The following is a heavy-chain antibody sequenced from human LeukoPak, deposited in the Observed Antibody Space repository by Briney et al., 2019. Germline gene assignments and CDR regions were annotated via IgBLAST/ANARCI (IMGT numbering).Heavy chain of an antibody. CDR1: GFTFSSYS. CDR3: ARGGPYDFWSGYTEVYYFDY. CDR2: ISSSSSTI. J-gene: IGHJ4*02. D-gene: IGHD3-3*01. Sequence: PGGSLRLSCAASGFTFSSYSMNWVRQAPGKGLEWVSYISSSSSTIYYADSAKGRFTISRDNAKNSLYLQMNSLRAEDTAVYYCARGGPYDFWSGYTEVYYFDYWGQGTLVTVSS. V-gene: IGHV3-48*01.